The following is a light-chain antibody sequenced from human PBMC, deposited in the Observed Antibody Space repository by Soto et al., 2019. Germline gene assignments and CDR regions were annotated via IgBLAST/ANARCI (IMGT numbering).Light chain of an antibody. Sequence: DIQMTQSQSCLSEAVGDRVTITCRTSQRIDNFLNWYQQKPGKAPKLLIYGASSLQSGVPSRFSGSGSGTDFTLTITSLQPEDSATYHCQQRYKTSLSSFGQGTKVDIK. CDR2: GAS. CDR1: QRIDNF. J-gene: IGKJ2*01. CDR3: QQRYKTSLSS. V-gene: IGKV1-39*01.